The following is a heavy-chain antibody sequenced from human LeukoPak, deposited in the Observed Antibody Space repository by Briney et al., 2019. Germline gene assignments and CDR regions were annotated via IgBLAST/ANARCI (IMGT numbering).Heavy chain of an antibody. J-gene: IGHJ5*02. CDR3: SGGPWSITMVRGLNWFDP. D-gene: IGHD3-10*01. V-gene: IGHV3-48*03. CDR2: ISSSGSTI. Sequence: GGSLRLSCAASGFTFSSYEMNWVRQAPGKGLEWVSYISSSGSTIYYADSVKGRFTISRDNAKNSLYLQMNSLRAEDTAVYYCSGGPWSITMVRGLNWFDPWGQGTLVTVSS. CDR1: GFTFSSYE.